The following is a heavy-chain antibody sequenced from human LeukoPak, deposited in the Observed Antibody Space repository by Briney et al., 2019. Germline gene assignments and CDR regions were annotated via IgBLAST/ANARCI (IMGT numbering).Heavy chain of an antibody. Sequence: PSETLSLTCTVSGDSIGSYYWSWIRQSPGKRLEWIGYIYYSGRTNYTPSLKSRVTISVDTSNNQLSLRLSSVTAADTAVYYCARAGYQGYYSYYYRMEVWGKGTTGTVSS. V-gene: IGHV4-59*01. CDR1: GDSIGSYY. D-gene: IGHD2-15*01. CDR3: ARAGYQGYYSYYYRMEV. CDR2: IYYSGRT. J-gene: IGHJ6*01.